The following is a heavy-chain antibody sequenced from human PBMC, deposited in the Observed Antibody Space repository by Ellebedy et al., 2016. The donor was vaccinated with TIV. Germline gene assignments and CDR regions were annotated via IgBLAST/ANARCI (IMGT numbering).Heavy chain of an antibody. Sequence: MPSETLSLTCIVSGDSISSTNYFWGWIRQPPGKGLEWIGSLNYGGESYFDPSLRSRVTMSLDTSKNQFSLKLSSVTAADTAIYYCASHRGFYSGWTFDFWGQGTLISVSS. V-gene: IGHV4-39*07. CDR2: LNYGGES. CDR1: GDSISSTNYF. CDR3: ASHRGFYSGWTFDF. J-gene: IGHJ4*02. D-gene: IGHD5-12*01.